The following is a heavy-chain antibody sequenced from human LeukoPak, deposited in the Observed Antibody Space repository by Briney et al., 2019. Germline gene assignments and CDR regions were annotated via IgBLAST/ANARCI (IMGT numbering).Heavy chain of an antibody. D-gene: IGHD6-19*01. V-gene: IGHV4-39*01. CDR2: IYYSGST. J-gene: IGHJ4*02. Sequence: SETLSLTCTVSGGSISSSSYYWGWIRQPPGKGLEWIGSIYYSGSTYYNPSLKSRVTISVDTSKNQFSLELSSVTAADTAVYYCAGGRSSVLGYWGQGTLVTVSS. CDR3: AGGRSSVLGY. CDR1: GGSISSSSYY.